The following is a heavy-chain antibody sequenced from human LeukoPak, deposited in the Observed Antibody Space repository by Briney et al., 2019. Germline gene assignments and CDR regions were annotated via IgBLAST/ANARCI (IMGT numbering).Heavy chain of an antibody. CDR3: SKDTPELGTFDY. CDR2: IRYDGSNK. D-gene: IGHD7-27*01. CDR1: GFTFSSYG. Sequence: PGGSLRLSCAASGFTFSSYGMHWVRQAPGKGLEWVAFIRYDGSNKYYADSVKGRFTISRDNSKNTLYLQMNSLRAEDTAVYYCSKDTPELGTFDYWGQGTLVTVSS. V-gene: IGHV3-30*02. J-gene: IGHJ4*02.